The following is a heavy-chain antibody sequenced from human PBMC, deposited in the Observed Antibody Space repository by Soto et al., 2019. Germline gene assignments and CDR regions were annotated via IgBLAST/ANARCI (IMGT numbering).Heavy chain of an antibody. V-gene: IGHV3-30-3*02. CDR1: GFTFSSYA. Sequence: GGSLRLSCAASGFTFSSYAMHWVRQAPGKGLEWVAVISYDGSNKYYADSVKGRFTISRDNSKNTLYLQMNSLRVEDTAIYYCAKSPAGVNNSLDVWGQGTMVTVSS. D-gene: IGHD1-20*01. J-gene: IGHJ3*01. CDR3: AKSPAGVNNSLDV. CDR2: ISYDGSNK.